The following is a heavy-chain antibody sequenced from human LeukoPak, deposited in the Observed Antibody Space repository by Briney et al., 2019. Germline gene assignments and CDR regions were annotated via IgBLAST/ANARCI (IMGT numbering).Heavy chain of an antibody. CDR1: GYTFTGYY. J-gene: IGHJ4*02. V-gene: IGHV1-2*02. D-gene: IGHD4-17*01. CDR2: INPNSGGT. Sequence: GASVKVSCKTSGYTFTGYYMHWVRQAPGQGLEWMGWINPNSGGTNYAQKFQGRVTMTRDTSISTAYMELSRLRSDDTAVYYCARDSDYNDYGDRFDYWGQGTLLTVSS. CDR3: ARDSDYNDYGDRFDY.